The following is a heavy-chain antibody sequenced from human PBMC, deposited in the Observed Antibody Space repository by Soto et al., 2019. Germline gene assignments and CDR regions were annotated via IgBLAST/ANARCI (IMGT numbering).Heavy chain of an antibody. J-gene: IGHJ5*02. D-gene: IGHD6-13*01. CDR3: AKDPGDSSSWDWDWFDP. CDR2: ISGSGGST. Sequence: GGSLRLSCAASGFTFSSYAMSWVRQAPGKGLEWVSAISGSGGSTYYADSVKGRFTISRDNSKNTLYLQMNSLRAEDTAVYYCAKDPGDSSSWDWDWFDPWGQGTLVTVSS. CDR1: GFTFSSYA. V-gene: IGHV3-23*01.